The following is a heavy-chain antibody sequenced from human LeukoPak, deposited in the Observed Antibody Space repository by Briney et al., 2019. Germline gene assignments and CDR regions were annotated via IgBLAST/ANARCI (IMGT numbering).Heavy chain of an antibody. J-gene: IGHJ6*03. Sequence: PSETLSLTCTVSGGSISSYYWSWIRQPPGKELEWIGYIYYSGSTNYNPSLKSRVTISVDTSKNQFSLKLSSVTAADTAVYYCARESHDNYYYYMDVWGKGTTVTVSS. V-gene: IGHV4-59*01. CDR1: GGSISSYY. CDR3: ARESHDNYYYYMDV. D-gene: IGHD1-1*01. CDR2: IYYSGST.